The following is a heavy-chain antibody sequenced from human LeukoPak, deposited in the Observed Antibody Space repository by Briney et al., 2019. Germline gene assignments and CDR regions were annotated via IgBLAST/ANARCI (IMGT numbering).Heavy chain of an antibody. Sequence: PGGSLRLSCAASGFTFSSYWMSWVRQAPGKGLEWVANIKQDGSEKYYVDSVKGRFTISRDNAKNSLYLQMNSLRAEDTAVYYCVRDTPLGELPGVSDYWGQGTLVTVSS. CDR1: GFTFSSYW. J-gene: IGHJ4*02. D-gene: IGHD1-26*01. V-gene: IGHV3-7*01. CDR2: IKQDGSEK. CDR3: VRDTPLGELPGVSDY.